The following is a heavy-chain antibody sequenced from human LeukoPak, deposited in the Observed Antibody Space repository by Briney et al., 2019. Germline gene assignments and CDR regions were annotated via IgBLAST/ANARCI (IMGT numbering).Heavy chain of an antibody. V-gene: IGHV1-18*01. Sequence: ASVKVSCKASGYTFTSYGISWVRQAPGQGLEWMGWISAYNGNTNYAQKLQGRVTMTTDTSTSTAYMELRSLRSDDTAVYYCARDRRDSSGYYFPLDYWGQGTLVTVSS. J-gene: IGHJ4*02. CDR3: ARDRRDSSGYYFPLDY. CDR1: GYTFTSYG. D-gene: IGHD3-22*01. CDR2: ISAYNGNT.